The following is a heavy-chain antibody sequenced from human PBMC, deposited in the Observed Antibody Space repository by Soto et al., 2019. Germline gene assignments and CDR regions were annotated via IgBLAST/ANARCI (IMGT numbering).Heavy chain of an antibody. CDR1: GGSIANNNYF. J-gene: IGHJ4*02. D-gene: IGHD2-15*01. CDR2: AAYSGGT. CDR3: AKVVVGATSHSDFDS. V-gene: IGHV4-39*01. Sequence: SETVSLTCTVSGGSIANNNYFWGWVRQPPGKGLEWIGSAAYSGGTYKNPSLKSRVTVSVDTSKNQFSLKLTSVTAADTAVYYCAKVVVGATSHSDFDSWGQGTLVTVS.